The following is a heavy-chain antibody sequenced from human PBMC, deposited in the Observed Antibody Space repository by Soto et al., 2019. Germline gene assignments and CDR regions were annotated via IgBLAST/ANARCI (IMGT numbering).Heavy chain of an antibody. V-gene: IGHV1-18*01. D-gene: IGHD6-19*01. CDR2: ISACNGNT. CDR1: GYTFTSYG. CDR3: ARSRGIAVAGTGTDFDY. J-gene: IGHJ4*02. Sequence: ASVKVSCKASGYTFTSYGISWVRQAPGQGLEWMGWISACNGNTNYAQKLQGRVTMTTDTSTSTAYMELRSLRSDDTAVYYCARSRGIAVAGTGTDFDYWGQGTLVTVSS.